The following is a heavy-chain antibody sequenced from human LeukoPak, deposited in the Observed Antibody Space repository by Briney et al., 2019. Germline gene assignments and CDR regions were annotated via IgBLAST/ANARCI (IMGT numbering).Heavy chain of an antibody. V-gene: IGHV3-7*01. J-gene: IGHJ4*02. D-gene: IGHD1-26*01. Sequence: PGGSLRLSCAASGFTFNTYCMAWVRQAPGKGLEWVANIKEDESAKHQADSVKGRFTISRDNAQNSVYLQMSSLRGEDTAVYYCARDVGGSLDYWGQGTLVTVSS. CDR1: GFTFNTYC. CDR2: IKEDESAK. CDR3: ARDVGGSLDY.